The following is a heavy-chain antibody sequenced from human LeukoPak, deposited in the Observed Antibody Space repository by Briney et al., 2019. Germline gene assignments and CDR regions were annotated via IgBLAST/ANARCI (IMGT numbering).Heavy chain of an antibody. J-gene: IGHJ4*02. CDR1: GGSISSYF. Sequence: PSETLSLTCTVSGGSISSYFWNRIRQPAGEGLEWIGRVYSSGYTNYNPSLQSRVTMSVDTSKNQFSLKLSSVTAADTAVYYCARGEHTFDYWGQGTLVTVSS. CDR2: VYSSGYT. D-gene: IGHD1/OR15-1a*01. CDR3: ARGEHTFDY. V-gene: IGHV4-4*07.